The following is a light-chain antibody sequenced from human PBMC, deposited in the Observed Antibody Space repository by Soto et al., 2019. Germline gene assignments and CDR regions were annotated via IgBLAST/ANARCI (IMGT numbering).Light chain of an antibody. CDR3: QQSYSTLWWT. J-gene: IGKJ1*01. V-gene: IGKV1-39*01. CDR2: AAS. Sequence: DIQMTQSPSSLSASVGDRVTITCRASQSIGSFLNWYQQKPGKAPKVLISAASRLQSGVPSRFTGSGSGAEFTLTISSLQLEDFATYYYQQSYSTLWWTFGQGTKVEIK. CDR1: QSIGSF.